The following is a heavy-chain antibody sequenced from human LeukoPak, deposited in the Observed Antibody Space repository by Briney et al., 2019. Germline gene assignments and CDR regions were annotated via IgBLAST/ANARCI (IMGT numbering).Heavy chain of an antibody. J-gene: IGHJ4*02. CDR2: VSGSGATT. CDR1: GFTFSSYV. Sequence: GGSLRFSCATSGFTFSSYVMSWVRQAPGKGLEWVSAVSGSGATTSYADSVKGQFTISRDNSMNTLYLQMNSLRAEDTAVYYCAKGLAAARYYFDYWGQGTLVTVSS. CDR3: AKGLAAARYYFDY. V-gene: IGHV3-23*01. D-gene: IGHD6-13*01.